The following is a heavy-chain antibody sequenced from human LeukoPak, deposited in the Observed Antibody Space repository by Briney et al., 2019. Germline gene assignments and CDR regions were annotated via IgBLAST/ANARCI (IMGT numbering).Heavy chain of an antibody. CDR1: GFTFSTCA. J-gene: IGHJ5*02. V-gene: IGHV3-30*02. Sequence: PGGSLRLSCAASGFTFSTCAMHWVRQAPAKGLGWGAFIRFDVNNKNYADSVKGRFTISKDNSKDTLFLQMNSLRPEDTAVYYCAKGDDYGANTRLPKYDWFDPWGQGTLVTVST. D-gene: IGHD4-23*01. CDR2: IRFDVNNK. CDR3: AKGDDYGANTRLPKYDWFDP.